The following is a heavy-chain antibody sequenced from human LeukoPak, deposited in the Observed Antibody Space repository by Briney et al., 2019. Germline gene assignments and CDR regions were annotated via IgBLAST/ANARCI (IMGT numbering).Heavy chain of an antibody. CDR1: GLTFDDYG. CDR3: ARIVTVDWNYGFDY. D-gene: IGHD1-7*01. CDR2: INWNGGST. J-gene: IGHJ4*02. Sequence: GGSLRLSCAASGLTFDDYGMSWVRQAPGKGLEWVSGINWNGGSTGYADSVKGRFTISRDNARNSLYLQMNSLRAEDTAFYYCARIVTVDWNYGFDYWGQGTLVTVSS. V-gene: IGHV3-20*04.